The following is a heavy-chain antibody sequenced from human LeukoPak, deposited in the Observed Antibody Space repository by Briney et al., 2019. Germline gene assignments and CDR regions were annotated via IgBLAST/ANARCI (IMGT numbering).Heavy chain of an antibody. Sequence: TRGCLRLSCAASGFTFSGYEMNWVRQAPGKGLERGSYIISSGSTIYSADSVKGGFTISRDNAKKSLYLEINTLRAEDTAVHYCARVARGYSYSRFEYWGQGTLVTLSS. J-gene: IGHJ4*02. V-gene: IGHV3-48*03. CDR1: GFTFSGYE. CDR3: ARVARGYSYSRFEY. CDR2: IISSGSTI. D-gene: IGHD5-18*01.